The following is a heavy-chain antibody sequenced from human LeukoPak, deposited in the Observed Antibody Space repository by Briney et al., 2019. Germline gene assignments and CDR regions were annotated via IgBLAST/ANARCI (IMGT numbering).Heavy chain of an antibody. D-gene: IGHD2-15*01. V-gene: IGHV5-51*01. J-gene: IGHJ5*02. CDR3: ARQEDCSGGSCYSGPRYNWFDP. CDR2: IYPGDSDT. CDR1: GYSFTSYW. Sequence: GESLKISCKGSGYSFTSYWIGWVRPMPGKGLEWMGIIYPGDSDTRYSPSFQGQVTISADKSISTAYLQWSSLKASDTAMYYCARQEDCSGGSCYSGPRYNWFDPWGQGTLVTVSS.